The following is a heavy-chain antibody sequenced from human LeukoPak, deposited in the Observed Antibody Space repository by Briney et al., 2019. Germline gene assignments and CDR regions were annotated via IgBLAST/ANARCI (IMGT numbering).Heavy chain of an antibody. Sequence: KSGGSLRLSCAASGFTFSSYSMNWVRQAPGKGLEWVSSISSGSSYIYYADSVKGRFTISRDNAKNSLYLQMNSLRAEDTAVYYCARELQLDYYDSSGESGWGQGTLVTVSS. CDR2: ISSGSSYI. CDR1: GFTFSSYS. CDR3: ARELQLDYYDSSGESG. V-gene: IGHV3-21*01. D-gene: IGHD3-22*01. J-gene: IGHJ4*02.